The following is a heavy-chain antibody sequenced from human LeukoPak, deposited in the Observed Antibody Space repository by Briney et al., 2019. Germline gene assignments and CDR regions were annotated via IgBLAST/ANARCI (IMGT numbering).Heavy chain of an antibody. CDR3: ASLKNYYDSSGYLVTDAFDI. CDR1: GYTFTGYY. D-gene: IGHD3-22*01. J-gene: IGHJ3*02. Sequence: SVKVSCKASGYTFTGYYMHCVRQAPGQGLEWMGGIIPIFGTANYAQKFQGRVTITADESTSTAYMGLSSLRSEDTAVYYCASLKNYYDSSGYLVTDAFDIWGQGTMVTVSS. CDR2: IIPIFGTA. V-gene: IGHV1-69*13.